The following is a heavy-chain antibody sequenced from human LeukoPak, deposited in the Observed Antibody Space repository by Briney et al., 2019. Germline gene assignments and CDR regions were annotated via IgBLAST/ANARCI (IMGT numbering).Heavy chain of an antibody. CDR3: ARDSRRAAAGTRAFDI. V-gene: IGHV3-21*04. D-gene: IGHD6-13*01. Sequence: GGSLRLSCAASGFTFSSYSMNWVRQAPGKGLEWVSSISSSSSYIYYADSVKGRFTISRDNAKNSLYLQMNSLRAEDTAVYYCARDSRRAAAGTRAFDIWGQGTMVTVSS. J-gene: IGHJ3*02. CDR2: ISSSSSYI. CDR1: GFTFSSYS.